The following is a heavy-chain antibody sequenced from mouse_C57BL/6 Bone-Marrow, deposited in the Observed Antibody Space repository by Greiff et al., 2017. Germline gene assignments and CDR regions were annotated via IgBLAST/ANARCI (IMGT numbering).Heavy chain of an antibody. CDR3: TREEVEDGSSPSWFAY. CDR2: IDPETGGT. Sequence: VQLQQSGAELVRPGASVTLSCKASGYTFTDYEMHWVKQTPVHGLEWIGAIDPETGGTAYNQKFKGKAILTADKSSRTAYMELRSLTSEDSAVYYCTREEVEDGSSPSWFAYWGQGTLVTVSA. J-gene: IGHJ3*01. CDR1: GYTFTDYE. V-gene: IGHV1-15*01. D-gene: IGHD1-1*01.